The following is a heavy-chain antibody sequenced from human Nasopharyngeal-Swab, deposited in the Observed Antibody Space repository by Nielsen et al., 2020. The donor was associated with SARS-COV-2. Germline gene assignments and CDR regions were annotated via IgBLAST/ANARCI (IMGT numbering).Heavy chain of an antibody. J-gene: IGHJ6*02. D-gene: IGHD6-6*01. V-gene: IGHV1-24*01. CDR1: GYTLTELS. Sequence: ASVNVSCKVSGYTLTELSMHWVRQAPGKGLEWMGGFDPEDGETIYAQKFQGRVTMTEDTSTDTAYMELSSLRSEDTAVYYCATFLIAARLYYYYGMDVWGQGTTVTVSS. CDR3: ATFLIAARLYYYYGMDV. CDR2: FDPEDGET.